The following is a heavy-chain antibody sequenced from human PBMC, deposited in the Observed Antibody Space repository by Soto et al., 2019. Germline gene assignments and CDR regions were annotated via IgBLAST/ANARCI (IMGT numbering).Heavy chain of an antibody. CDR1: GYTFTSYA. Sequence: QVQLVQSGAEVKKPGASVKVSCKASGYTFTSYAMHWVRQAPGQRLEWMGWINAGNGNTKYSQKFQGRVTITRDTXXSTAYMELSSLRSEDTAVYYCARDSQWLVPGIFDYWGQGTLVTVSS. V-gene: IGHV1-3*01. CDR2: INAGNGNT. D-gene: IGHD6-19*01. CDR3: ARDSQWLVPGIFDY. J-gene: IGHJ4*02.